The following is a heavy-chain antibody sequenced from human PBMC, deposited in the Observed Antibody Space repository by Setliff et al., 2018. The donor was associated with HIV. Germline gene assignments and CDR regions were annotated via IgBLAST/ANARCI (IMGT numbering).Heavy chain of an antibody. Sequence: SGPTLVNPTQTLTLTCTFSGFPLSTSGLCVSWIRQPPGKALEWLARIDWDDDKYYSTSLKTRLTISKDTSKNQVVLTMTNMDPVDTATYYCARIWFGESHYYGMDVWGQGTTVTVSS. D-gene: IGHD3-10*01. CDR2: IDWDDDK. CDR3: ARIWFGESHYYGMDV. V-gene: IGHV2-70*11. CDR1: GFPLSTSGLC. J-gene: IGHJ6*02.